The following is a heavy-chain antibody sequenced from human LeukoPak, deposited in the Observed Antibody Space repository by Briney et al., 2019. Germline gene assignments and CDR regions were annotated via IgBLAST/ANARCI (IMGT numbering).Heavy chain of an antibody. CDR2: IKQDGSEK. CDR1: GFTFSSYW. J-gene: IGHJ4*02. D-gene: IGHD3-10*01. V-gene: IGHV3-7*01. CDR3: ARDSGLLWFRWYHFDY. Sequence: PGGSLRLSCAASGFTFSSYWMSWVRQAPGKGLEWVSNIKQDGSEKYYVDSVKGRFTISRDNAKTSLYLQMNSLRAEDTAVYYCARDSGLLWFRWYHFDYWGQGTLVTVSS.